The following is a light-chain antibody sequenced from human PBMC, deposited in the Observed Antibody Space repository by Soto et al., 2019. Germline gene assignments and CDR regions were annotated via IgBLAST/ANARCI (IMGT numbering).Light chain of an antibody. CDR1: QSVSSS. CDR3: QQRSNWPPMVT. Sequence: EIVLTQSPATLSLSPGERATLSCRASQSVSSSLAWYQQKPGQAPRLLIYDASNSATGIPARLSGSGSGTDFTLTISSLEPEDFAVYYCQQRSNWPPMVTFGPGTKVDIK. V-gene: IGKV3-11*01. CDR2: DAS. J-gene: IGKJ3*01.